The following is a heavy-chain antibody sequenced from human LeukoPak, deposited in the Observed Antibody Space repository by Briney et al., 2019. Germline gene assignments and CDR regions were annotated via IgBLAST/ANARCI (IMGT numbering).Heavy chain of an antibody. CDR1: GFTFSSYS. CDR3: AKLGRVVVAASSEIDY. Sequence: GGSLRLSCAASGFTFSSYSMNWVRQAPGKGLEWVSAISGSGGSTYYADSVKGRFTISRDNSKNTLYLQMNSLRAEDTAVYYCAKLGRVVVAASSEIDYWGQGTLVTVSS. D-gene: IGHD2-15*01. V-gene: IGHV3-23*01. CDR2: ISGSGGST. J-gene: IGHJ4*02.